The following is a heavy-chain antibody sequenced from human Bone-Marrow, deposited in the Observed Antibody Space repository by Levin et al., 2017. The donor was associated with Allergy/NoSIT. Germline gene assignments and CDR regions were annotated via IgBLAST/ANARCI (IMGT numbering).Heavy chain of an antibody. V-gene: IGHV3-73*01. CDR2: IRSKANSYAT. D-gene: IGHD6-13*01. CDR1: GFTFSGSA. CDR3: TAPSHKTQLVRTHEYYFDY. J-gene: IGHJ4*02. Sequence: KVSCAASGFTFSGSAMHWVRQASGKGLEWVGRIRSKANSYATAYAASVKGRFTISRDDSKNTAYLQMNSLKTEDTAVYYCTAPSHKTQLVRTHEYYFDYWGQGTLVTVSS.